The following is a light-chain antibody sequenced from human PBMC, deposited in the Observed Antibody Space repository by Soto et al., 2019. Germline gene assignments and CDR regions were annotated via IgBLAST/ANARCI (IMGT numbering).Light chain of an antibody. CDR3: MQRIEFPLT. Sequence: DIVMTQTPLSLRVTPGEPATITCGSRQSLMDSDDGNTYLEWYLQKKGQSPQILIYTVSYRDSGVPDRFSGSGSGTDFTLKISRVEAEDVAVYYCMQRIEFPLTFGGGTKVDIK. J-gene: IGKJ4*01. V-gene: IGKV2-40*01. CDR1: QSLMDSDDGNTY. CDR2: TVS.